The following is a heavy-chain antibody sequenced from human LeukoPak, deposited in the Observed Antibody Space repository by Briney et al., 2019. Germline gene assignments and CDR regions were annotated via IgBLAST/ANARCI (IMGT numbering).Heavy chain of an antibody. Sequence: GGSLRLSCAASGFTFSSYEMNWVRQAPGKGLEWLSYISSSGTTIYYADSVKGRFTISRDNAKNSLYLQMNSLRAEDTAVYYCAKGDYYGPLEYWGQGTLVTVSS. CDR3: AKGDYYGPLEY. CDR1: GFTFSSYE. CDR2: ISSSGTTI. D-gene: IGHD1-26*01. V-gene: IGHV3-48*03. J-gene: IGHJ4*02.